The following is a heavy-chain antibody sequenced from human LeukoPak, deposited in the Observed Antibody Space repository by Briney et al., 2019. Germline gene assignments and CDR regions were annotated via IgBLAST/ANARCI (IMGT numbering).Heavy chain of an antibody. V-gene: IGHV4-39*07. D-gene: IGHD2-2*01. CDR3: ARIVMGAPDCSSTSCRPRAYYYYYMDV. J-gene: IGHJ6*03. Sequence: KSSETLSLTCTVSRGSISSSSYYWGWVREPPGKGLEWIGYIYYSGSTNYNPLLKSRLTISVDTYKNQFSLKLSSVTAADTAVYYCARIVMGAPDCSSTSCRPRAYYYYYMDVWGKGTTVTVSS. CDR1: RGSISSSSYY. CDR2: IYYSGST.